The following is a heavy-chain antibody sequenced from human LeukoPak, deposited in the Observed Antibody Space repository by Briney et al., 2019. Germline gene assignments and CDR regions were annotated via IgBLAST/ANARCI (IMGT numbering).Heavy chain of an antibody. D-gene: IGHD6-19*01. CDR2: INSSGGTT. Sequence: GGSLRLSCAASGFTFSSYAMSWVRQAPGKGLEWVSIINSSGGTTYYADSVKGRFTISRDNSKNTLYLQMNSLRAEDTAVYYCAKHPGAGNFDYWGQGALVTVSS. CDR3: AKHPGAGNFDY. CDR1: GFTFSSYA. V-gene: IGHV3-23*01. J-gene: IGHJ4*02.